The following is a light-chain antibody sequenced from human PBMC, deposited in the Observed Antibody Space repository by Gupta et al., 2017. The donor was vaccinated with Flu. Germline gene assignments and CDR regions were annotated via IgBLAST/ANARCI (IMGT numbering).Light chain of an antibody. V-gene: IGLV1-51*01. Sequence: QSVLTQPPSVSAAPGQKVTVSCSGSSSSIGSNYVTWYQQLPGTAPKLLIYDNNKRPSGIPDRISGSKSGTSATLGISGLQTGDEADYYCGAWDSSLSACVFGGGTKLTVL. J-gene: IGLJ3*02. CDR3: GAWDSSLSACV. CDR1: SSSIGSNY. CDR2: DNN.